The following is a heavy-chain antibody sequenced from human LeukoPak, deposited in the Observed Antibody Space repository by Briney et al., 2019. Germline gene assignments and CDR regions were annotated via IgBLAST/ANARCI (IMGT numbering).Heavy chain of an antibody. CDR2: ISYDGRNK. J-gene: IGHJ3*02. D-gene: IGHD3-3*01. CDR1: GFTFSSYA. V-gene: IGHV3-30*04. Sequence: PGRSLRLSCAASGFTFSSYAMHWVRQAPGKGLEWVAVISYDGRNKYYADSVKGRFTISRDNSKNTLYLQMNSLRAEDTAIYYCTKGSVLTIFGVAWHAFDIWGQGTMVTVSP. CDR3: TKGSVLTIFGVAWHAFDI.